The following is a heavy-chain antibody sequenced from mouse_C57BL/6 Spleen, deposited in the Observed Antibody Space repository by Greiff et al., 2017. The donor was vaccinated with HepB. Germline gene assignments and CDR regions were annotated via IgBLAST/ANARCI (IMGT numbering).Heavy chain of an antibody. Sequence: LQQSGAELVRPGASVKMSCKASGYTFTSYNMHWVKQTPRQGLEWIGAIYPGNGDTSYNKKFKGKATLTVYKSSTTAYMQISSLTSEDSAVYFCARTGKGFYFDYWGQGTTLTVSS. D-gene: IGHD4-1*01. CDR1: GYTFTSYN. CDR3: ARTGKGFYFDY. CDR2: IYPGNGDT. J-gene: IGHJ2*01. V-gene: IGHV1-12*01.